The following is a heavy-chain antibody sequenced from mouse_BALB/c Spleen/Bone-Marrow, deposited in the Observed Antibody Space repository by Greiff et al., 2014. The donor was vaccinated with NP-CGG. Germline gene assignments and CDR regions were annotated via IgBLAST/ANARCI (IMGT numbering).Heavy chain of an antibody. CDR2: ISDGGSYT. V-gene: IGHV5-4*02. Sequence: EVQVVESGGGLVKPGGSLKLSCAASGFTFSDYYMYWVRQTPEKRLEWVATISDGGSYTYYPDSVKGRFTTSRDNAKNNLYLQMSSLKSEDTAMYYCARGSSYFDYWGQGTTLTVSS. J-gene: IGHJ2*01. D-gene: IGHD1-1*01. CDR1: GFTFSDYY. CDR3: ARGSSYFDY.